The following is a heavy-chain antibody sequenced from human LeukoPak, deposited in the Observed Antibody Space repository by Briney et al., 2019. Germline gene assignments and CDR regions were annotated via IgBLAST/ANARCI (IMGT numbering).Heavy chain of an antibody. CDR2: IIPIFGTA. CDR3: ARDLGSRSGFGELLFWFDP. D-gene: IGHD3-10*01. J-gene: IGHJ5*02. V-gene: IGHV1-69*01. CDR1: GGTFSSYA. Sequence: GASVKVSCKASGGTFSSYAISWVRQAPGQGLEWMGGIIPIFGTANYAQKFQGRVTITADESTSTAYMELSSLRSEDTAVYYRARDLGSRSGFGELLFWFDPWGQGTLVTVSS.